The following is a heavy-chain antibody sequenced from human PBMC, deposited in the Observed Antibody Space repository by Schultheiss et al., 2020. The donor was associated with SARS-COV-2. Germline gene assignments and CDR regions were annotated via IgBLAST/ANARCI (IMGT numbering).Heavy chain of an antibody. CDR2: VYASGTT. CDR3: AREAVGAAYDAFDI. CDR1: GGSISSGNYY. D-gene: IGHD1-26*01. J-gene: IGHJ3*02. V-gene: IGHV4-61*02. Sequence: SQTLSLTCTVSGGSISSGNYYWIWIRQPAGRGLEWIGRVYASGTTNYNPSLKSRVSMSVDKSKNQFSLKLSSVTAADTAVYYCAREAVGAAYDAFDIWGQGTMVTVSS.